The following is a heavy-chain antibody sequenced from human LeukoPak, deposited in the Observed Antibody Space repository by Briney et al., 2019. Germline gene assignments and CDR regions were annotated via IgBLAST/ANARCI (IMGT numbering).Heavy chain of an antibody. Sequence: PGGSLRLSCAASGFTFSNARMSWVRQAPGKGLEWVGRIKSRTDGGTTDYAAPVKGRFTISRDDSKNTLYLQMDSLITEDTAVYYCTTGFIEAAKTDYWGQGTLVTVSS. V-gene: IGHV3-15*01. CDR1: GFTFSNAR. D-gene: IGHD6-13*01. J-gene: IGHJ4*02. CDR3: TTGFIEAAKTDY. CDR2: IKSRTDGGTT.